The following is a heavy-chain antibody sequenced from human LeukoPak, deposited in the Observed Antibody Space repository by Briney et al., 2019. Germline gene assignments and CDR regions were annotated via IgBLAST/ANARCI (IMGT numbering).Heavy chain of an antibody. J-gene: IGHJ5*02. CDR2: INSDGSST. CDR3: AKPSSSGWQSNPFDP. D-gene: IGHD6-19*01. Sequence: GGALRLSCAASGFTFSSYDMTWVRQAPGKGLVWVSRINSDGSSTSYADSVKGRFTISRDNAKNTLYLQMNSLRAEDTAVYYCAKPSSSGWQSNPFDPWGQGTLVTVSS. V-gene: IGHV3-74*01. CDR1: GFTFSSYD.